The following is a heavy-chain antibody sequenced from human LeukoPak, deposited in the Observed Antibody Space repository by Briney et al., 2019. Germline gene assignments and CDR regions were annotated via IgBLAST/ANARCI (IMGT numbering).Heavy chain of an antibody. J-gene: IGHJ4*02. D-gene: IGHD3-16*01. Sequence: SETLSLTCTVSGGSISGSTYYWGWIRRPPGKGLEWTGSIYYSGSTYYNPSLKSRVTVSVDTSKNQFSLNLSSVTAADTAVYYCVRGSTLRHYQYWGQGTLVTVSS. CDR3: VRGSTLRHYQY. CDR2: IYYSGST. V-gene: IGHV4-39*01. CDR1: GGSISGSTYY.